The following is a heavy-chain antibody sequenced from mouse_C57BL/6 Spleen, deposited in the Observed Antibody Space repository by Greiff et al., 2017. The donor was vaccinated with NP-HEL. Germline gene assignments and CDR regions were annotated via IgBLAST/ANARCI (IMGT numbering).Heavy chain of an antibody. CDR3: AREVKLTYYFDY. J-gene: IGHJ2*01. D-gene: IGHD1-3*01. V-gene: IGHV1-69*01. CDR1: GYTFTSYW. CDR2: IDPSDSYT. Sequence: QVQLQQPGAELVMPGASVKLSCKASGYTFTSYWMHWVKQRPGQGLEWIGEIDPSDSYTNYNQKFKGKSTLTVDKSSSTASMQLSSLTSEDSAVYYCAREVKLTYYFDYWGQGTTLTGSS.